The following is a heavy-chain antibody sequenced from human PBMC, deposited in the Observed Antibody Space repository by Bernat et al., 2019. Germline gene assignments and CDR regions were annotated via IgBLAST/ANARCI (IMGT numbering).Heavy chain of an antibody. CDR3: TTVINGKIWSFDY. Sequence: EVQLVESGGGLVQPGGSLKLSCAASGFTFSGSAMHWVRQASGKGLEWVGRIRSKANSYATAYAASVKGRFTISRDDSKNTAYLQMNSLKTEDTAVYYCTTVINGKIWSFDYWGQGTLVTVSS. J-gene: IGHJ4*02. CDR2: IRSKANSYAT. CDR1: GFTFSGSA. V-gene: IGHV3-73*01. D-gene: IGHD3-10*01.